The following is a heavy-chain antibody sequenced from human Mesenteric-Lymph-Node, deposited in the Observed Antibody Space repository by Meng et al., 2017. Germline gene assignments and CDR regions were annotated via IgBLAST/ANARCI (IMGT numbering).Heavy chain of an antibody. V-gene: IGHV1-58*01. Sequence: SVKVSCKASGFTFTSSAVQWVRQARGQRLEWIGWIVVSSGNTNYAQKFQERVTITRDMSTSTAYMELSSLRSEDTAVYYCAADQGWWERWGAFDIWGQGTMVTVSS. CDR3: AADQGWWERWGAFDI. D-gene: IGHD1-26*01. CDR1: GFTFTSSA. CDR2: IVVSSGNT. J-gene: IGHJ3*02.